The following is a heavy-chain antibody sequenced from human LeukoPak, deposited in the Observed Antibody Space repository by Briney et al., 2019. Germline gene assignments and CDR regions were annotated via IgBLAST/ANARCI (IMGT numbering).Heavy chain of an antibody. V-gene: IGHV3-13*04. CDR1: GFTFSSYD. Sequence: GSLRLSCAASGFTFSSYDMHWVRQATGKGLEWVSAIGTAGDTYYPGSVKGRFTISRENAKNSLYLQMNSLRAGDTAVYYCARGYYGSGSYDIWSQGTMVTVSS. J-gene: IGHJ3*02. CDR3: ARGYYGSGSYDI. CDR2: IGTAGDT. D-gene: IGHD3-10*01.